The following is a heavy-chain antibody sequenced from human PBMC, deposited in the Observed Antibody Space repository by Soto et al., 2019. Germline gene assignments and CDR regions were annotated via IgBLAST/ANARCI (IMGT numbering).Heavy chain of an antibody. CDR1: GGSISSHY. D-gene: IGHD3-22*01. CDR3: AGYDDSGYYLDY. V-gene: IGHV4-4*07. J-gene: IGHJ4*02. CDR2: IYISGST. Sequence: PSETLSLTCSVPGGSISSHYWSWIRQPAGKGLEWIGLIYISGSTNYNPSLKSRVTISVDTSKSQFSLKLSSVTAADTAVYYCAGYDDSGYYLDYWGQGTLVTVSS.